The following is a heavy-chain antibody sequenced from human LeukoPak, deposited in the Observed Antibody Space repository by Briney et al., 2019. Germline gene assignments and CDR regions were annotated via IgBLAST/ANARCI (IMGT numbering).Heavy chain of an antibody. J-gene: IGHJ4*02. CDR1: GGSFSGYY. V-gene: IGHV4-34*01. CDR3: AAGTGPASDY. Sequence: SETLSLTCAVYGGSFSGYYWSWIRQPPGKGLEWIGEINHSGSTNYNPFLKSRVTISVDTSKNQFSLKLSSVTAADTAVYYCAAGTGPASDYGGEGTLVTVSS. CDR2: INHSGST. D-gene: IGHD6-13*01.